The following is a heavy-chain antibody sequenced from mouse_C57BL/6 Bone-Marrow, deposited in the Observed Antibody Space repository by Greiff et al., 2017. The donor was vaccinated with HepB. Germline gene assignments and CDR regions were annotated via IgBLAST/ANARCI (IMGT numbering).Heavy chain of an antibody. Sequence: EVKVVESGGGLVKPGGSLKLSCAASGFTFSDYGMHWVRQAPEKGLEWVAYISSGSSTIYYADTVKGRFTISRDNAKNTLFLQMTSLRSEDTAMYYCARDGNYVAYWGQGTLVTVSA. V-gene: IGHV5-17*01. CDR3: ARDGNYVAY. CDR1: GFTFSDYG. D-gene: IGHD2-1*01. J-gene: IGHJ3*01. CDR2: ISSGSSTI.